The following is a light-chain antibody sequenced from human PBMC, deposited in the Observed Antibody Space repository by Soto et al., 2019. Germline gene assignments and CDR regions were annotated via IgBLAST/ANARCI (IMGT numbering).Light chain of an antibody. J-gene: IGKJ3*01. CDR1: QSVLYSSNNKNY. V-gene: IGKV4-1*01. CDR3: QQYYRTRFS. Sequence: DIVMTQSPDSLAVSLGERATINCKSSQSVLYSSNNKNYLAWYQQKTGQPPKLLIYWASTRESGVPDRFSGSGSGTDFTLTISSLQAEDGAVYYCQQYYRTRFSFGPGTKVDIK. CDR2: WAS.